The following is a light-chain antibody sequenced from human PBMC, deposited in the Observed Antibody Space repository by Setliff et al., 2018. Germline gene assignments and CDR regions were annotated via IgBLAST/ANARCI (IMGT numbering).Light chain of an antibody. Sequence: QSVLTQPASATGSPGQSITISCTGTSSDVGGYNSXXXXXXXXXXXXXXXXXXXSXXXXGASNRFSGSKSGNTASLTISGLQAEDEADYYCSSFTNTITYVFGTGTKVTVL. V-gene: IGLV2-14*01. CDR3: SSFTNTITYV. CDR2: XXS. CDR1: SSDVGGYNS. J-gene: IGLJ1*01.